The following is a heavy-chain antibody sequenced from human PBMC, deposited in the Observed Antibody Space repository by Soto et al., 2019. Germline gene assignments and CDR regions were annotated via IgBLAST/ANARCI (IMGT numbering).Heavy chain of an antibody. V-gene: IGHV1-2*04. D-gene: IGHD2-8*01. CDR2: INANSGGK. J-gene: IGHJ6*02. CDR3: ARDRTNTYYYYYGMDV. CDR1: GYTFTGYY. Sequence: ASVKVSCKASGYTFTGYYMHWVRQAPGQGLEWMGWINANSGGKNYAQKFQGWVTMTTDTSISTAYMELSSLRSDDTAVYYCARDRTNTYYYYYGMDVWGQGTTVTVSS.